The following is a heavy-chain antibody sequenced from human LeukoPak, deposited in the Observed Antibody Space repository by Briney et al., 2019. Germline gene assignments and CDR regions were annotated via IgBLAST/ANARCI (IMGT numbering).Heavy chain of an antibody. Sequence: GASVKVSCKASGYTFTSYGISWVRQAPGQGLEWMGGIIPIFGTANYAQKFQGRVTITADESTSTAYMELSSLRSEDTAVYYCARDAGGYNKNWFDPWGQGTLVTVSS. CDR2: IIPIFGTA. CDR1: GYTFTSYG. D-gene: IGHD5-24*01. J-gene: IGHJ5*02. V-gene: IGHV1-69*13. CDR3: ARDAGGYNKNWFDP.